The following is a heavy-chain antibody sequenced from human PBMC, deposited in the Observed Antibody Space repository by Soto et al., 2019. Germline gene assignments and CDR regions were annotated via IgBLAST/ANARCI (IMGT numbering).Heavy chain of an antibody. CDR3: ARGIAAGDY. CDR1: GYTFTNYY. CDR2: INPNGGST. D-gene: IGHD6-13*01. V-gene: IGHV1-46*01. Sequence: QVQLVQSGAEVKNPGASVKVSCKASGYTFTNYYIHWVRQAPGQGLEWMAIINPNGGSTNYAQKFQGRVTLARDTFTSTVYMELSSLRSEDTAIYYCARGIAAGDYWGQGTLVTVSS. J-gene: IGHJ4*02.